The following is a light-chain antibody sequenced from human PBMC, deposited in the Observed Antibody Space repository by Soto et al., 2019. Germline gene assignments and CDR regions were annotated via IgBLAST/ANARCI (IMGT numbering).Light chain of an antibody. J-gene: IGLJ3*02. V-gene: IGLV2-11*01. CDR2: DVS. Sequence: QSALTQPRSVSGSPGQSVTISCTGTSSDVGGYNYVSWYQQHPGKAPKLMIYDVSKRPSGVPDRFSGSKSGNRASLTTSGLQAEDEAEYYCCSYAGSYTWVFGGGTKLTVL. CDR1: SSDVGGYNY. CDR3: CSYAGSYTWV.